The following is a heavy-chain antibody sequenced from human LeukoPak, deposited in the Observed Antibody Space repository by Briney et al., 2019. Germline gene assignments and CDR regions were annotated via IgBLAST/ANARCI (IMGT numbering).Heavy chain of an antibody. J-gene: IGHJ4*02. Sequence: GGSLRLSCAASGFAFSTYGMHWVRQRPGKGLEWVSFIQSDGSSKHYAESVKGRFTISRDNSKHTVYLQMNSLRVDDTAVFYCAKGLYAGGNTFFDYWGQGTLVIVSS. CDR3: AKGLYAGGNTFFDY. V-gene: IGHV3-30*02. CDR1: GFAFSTYG. D-gene: IGHD4-23*01. CDR2: IQSDGSSK.